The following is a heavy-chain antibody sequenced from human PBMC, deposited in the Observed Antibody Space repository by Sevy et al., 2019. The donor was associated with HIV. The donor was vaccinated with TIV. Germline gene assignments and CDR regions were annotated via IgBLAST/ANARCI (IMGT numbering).Heavy chain of an antibody. D-gene: IGHD1-1*01. J-gene: IGHJ4*02. Sequence: ASVKVSCKVPGYTLSEVSMHWVRQAPGKGLEWMGGFVPEDGEIVYAQNFQGRVTVAEDTLTDTAYLEVTNLRSEDTATYFCVIGDNPRLTGSGTRLKDQSLNYFHFWGQGTLVTVSS. V-gene: IGHV1-24*01. CDR3: VIGDNPRLTGSGTRLKDQSLNYFHF. CDR1: GYTLSEVS. CDR2: FVPEDGEI.